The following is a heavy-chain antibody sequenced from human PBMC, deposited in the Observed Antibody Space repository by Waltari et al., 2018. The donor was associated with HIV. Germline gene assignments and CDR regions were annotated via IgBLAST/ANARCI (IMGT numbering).Heavy chain of an antibody. J-gene: IGHJ5*01. CDR3: ARRAYSGFEGAWLES. V-gene: IGHV5-51*01. Sequence: EVQMVQSGAEMKKPGESLKISCAGFGYALRTYWIAWVRQRPGEGLEWMGIIYPGGSDTTYSRSFEGQVTMSADKSINTAYLQWSSLKASDTAMYYCARRAYSGFEGAWLESWGQGTLVTVSS. D-gene: IGHD2-21*01. CDR1: GYALRTYW. CDR2: IYPGGSDT.